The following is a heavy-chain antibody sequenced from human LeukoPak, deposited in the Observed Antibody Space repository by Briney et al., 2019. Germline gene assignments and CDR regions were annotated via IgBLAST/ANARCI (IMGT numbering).Heavy chain of an antibody. CDR3: ARRVGSGYNDY. D-gene: IGHD5-24*01. CDR2: IYYSGST. Sequence: SETLSLTCTVSGGSISSYYWSWIRQPPGKGLEWIGYIYYSGSTNYNPSLKSRVTISVDTSKNQFSLKLSSVTAADTAVYYCARRVGSGYNDYWGQGTLVTVSS. J-gene: IGHJ4*02. CDR1: GGSISSYY. V-gene: IGHV4-59*08.